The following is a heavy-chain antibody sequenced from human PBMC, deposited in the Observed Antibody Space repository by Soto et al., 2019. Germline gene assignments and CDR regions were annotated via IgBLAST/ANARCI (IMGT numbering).Heavy chain of an antibody. CDR2: ISAYNGNT. Sequence: ASVKVSCKASGYTFTSYGISWVRQAPGQGLEWMGWISAYNGNTNYAQKLQGRVTMTTDTSTSTAYMELRSLRSDDTAVYYCARDIPPRTDHISSWYGHYYYGMDVWGQGTTVTVSS. CDR1: GYTFTSYG. J-gene: IGHJ6*02. D-gene: IGHD6-13*01. CDR3: ARDIPPRTDHISSWYGHYYYGMDV. V-gene: IGHV1-18*01.